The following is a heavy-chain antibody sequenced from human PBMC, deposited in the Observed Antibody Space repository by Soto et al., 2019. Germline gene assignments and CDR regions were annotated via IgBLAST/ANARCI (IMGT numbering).Heavy chain of an antibody. Sequence: QVQLQESGPGLVKPSGTLSLTCAVSGGSISSINWWSWVRQPPGKVLEWIGEIYHSGSTNYNPSLKSRFTISVDKSKNQFSLKLSSVTAADTAVYYCARDTWIQLWSRTPAFDYWGQGTLVTVSS. V-gene: IGHV4-4*02. CDR3: ARDTWIQLWSRTPAFDY. CDR1: GGSISSINW. J-gene: IGHJ4*02. CDR2: IYHSGST. D-gene: IGHD5-18*01.